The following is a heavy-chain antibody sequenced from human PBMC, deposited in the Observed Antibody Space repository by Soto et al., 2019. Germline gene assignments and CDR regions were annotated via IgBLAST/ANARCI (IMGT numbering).Heavy chain of an antibody. V-gene: IGHV3-23*01. CDR3: AKRSSAGTDYYYYGMDV. D-gene: IGHD6-19*01. CDR2: ISGSGGST. Sequence: GGSLRLSCAASGFTFSSYAMSWVRQAPGKGLEWVSAISGSGGSTYYADSVKGRFTISRDNSKNTLYLQMNSLRAGDTAVYYCAKRSSAGTDYYYYGMDVWGQGTTVTVSS. CDR1: GFTFSSYA. J-gene: IGHJ6*02.